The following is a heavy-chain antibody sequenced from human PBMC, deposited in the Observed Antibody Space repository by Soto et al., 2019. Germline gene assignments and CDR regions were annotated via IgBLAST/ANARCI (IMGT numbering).Heavy chain of an antibody. V-gene: IGHV2-5*01. CDR1: GFSLSTSGAG. Sequence: QITLKESGPTLVKPTQTLTVTCTFSGFSLSTSGAGVGWIRQSPGKAPEWLALISWKDEKRYNPGLKSRLTITMDTSKNQVVLTMTDVDPVDTATYFCAHRYGGNYYRWYFDSWGQGTLVTVSS. CDR3: AHRYGGNYYRWYFDS. CDR2: ISWKDEK. J-gene: IGHJ4*02. D-gene: IGHD1-26*01.